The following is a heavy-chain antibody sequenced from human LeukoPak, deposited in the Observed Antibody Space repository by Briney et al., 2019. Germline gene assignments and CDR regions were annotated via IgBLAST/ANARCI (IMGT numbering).Heavy chain of an antibody. V-gene: IGHV3-23*01. CDR2: ISGSGGST. J-gene: IGHJ4*02. CDR1: GFTFSSYA. Sequence: GSLRLSCAASGFTFSSYAMSWVRQAPGKGLEWVSAISGSGGSTYYADSVKGRFTISRDNSKNTLHLQMNSLRAEDTAVYYCAKDSDIAARPDDYDYWGQGTLVTVSS. CDR3: AKDSDIAARPDDYDY. D-gene: IGHD6-6*01.